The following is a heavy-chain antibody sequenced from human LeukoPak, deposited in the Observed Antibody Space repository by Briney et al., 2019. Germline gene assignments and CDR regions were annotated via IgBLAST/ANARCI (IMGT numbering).Heavy chain of an antibody. D-gene: IGHD2-2*01. Sequence: GGSLRLSCTASGFTFGAYAMTWVRQAPGKGLEWVSFIRSKTYGGTTEYAASVKGRFTISRDDSKSIAYLQMNSLKTEDTAVYYCARDQYAGYDPYYFDYWGQGTLVTVSS. CDR2: IRSKTYGGTT. CDR3: ARDQYAGYDPYYFDY. J-gene: IGHJ4*02. V-gene: IGHV3-49*04. CDR1: GFTFGAYA.